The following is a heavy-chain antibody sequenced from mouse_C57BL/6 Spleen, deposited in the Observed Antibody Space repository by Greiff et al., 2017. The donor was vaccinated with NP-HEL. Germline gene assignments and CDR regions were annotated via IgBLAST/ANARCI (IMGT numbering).Heavy chain of an antibody. D-gene: IGHD1-1*01. J-gene: IGHJ3*01. CDR1: GYTFPDYY. CDR2: IYPGSGNT. Sequence: QVQLKQSGAELVRPGASVKLSCKASGYTFPDYYINWVKQRPGQGLEWIARIYPGSGNTYYNEKFKGKATLTAEKSSSTAYMQLSSLTSEDSAVYFCARNYGSSYWFAYWGQGTLVTVSA. CDR3: ARNYGSSYWFAY. V-gene: IGHV1-76*01.